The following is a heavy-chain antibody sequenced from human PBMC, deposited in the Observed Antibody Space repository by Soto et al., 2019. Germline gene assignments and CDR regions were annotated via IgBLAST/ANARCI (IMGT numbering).Heavy chain of an antibody. CDR1: GYTFVSYG. J-gene: IGHJ5*02. Sequence: QIQLVQSAAEVKKPGASVKVSCKTSGYTFVSYGISWVRQAPGQGLEWMGWISPYNGNTNFAQRFRGRVTLTTDTSTDIVYVDLGSLKSDDTAVYYCASDQNFFDSSGYYDHWGQGTLITVSS. V-gene: IGHV1-18*04. D-gene: IGHD3-22*01. CDR3: ASDQNFFDSSGYYDH. CDR2: ISPYNGNT.